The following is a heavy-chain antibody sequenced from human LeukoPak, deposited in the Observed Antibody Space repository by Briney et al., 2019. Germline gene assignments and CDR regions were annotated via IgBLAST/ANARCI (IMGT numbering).Heavy chain of an antibody. J-gene: IGHJ4*02. V-gene: IGHV3-15*01. Sequence: GGSLRLSCAASGFTFSNAWMSWVRQAPGKGLEWVGRIKSKTDGTTDYAAPVKGRFTISRDDSKNTLYLQMNSLKTEDTAVYYCTTAYYDSSGYYNDYWGQGTLVTVSS. CDR3: TTAYYDSSGYYNDY. D-gene: IGHD3-22*01. CDR1: GFTFSNAW. CDR2: IKSKTDGTT.